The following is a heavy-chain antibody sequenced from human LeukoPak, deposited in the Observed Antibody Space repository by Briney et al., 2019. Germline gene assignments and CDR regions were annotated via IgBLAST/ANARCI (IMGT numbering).Heavy chain of an antibody. J-gene: IGHJ4*02. CDR2: IYYSGIT. Sequence: SETLSLTCTVSGGSISSYYWSWIRQPPGKGLEWIGYIYYSGITNYNPSLKSRVTISVDTSKNQFSLKLSSVTAADTAVYYCARGKGSSWRFDYWGQGTLVTVSS. D-gene: IGHD6-13*01. CDR3: ARGKGSSWRFDY. V-gene: IGHV4-59*01. CDR1: GGSISSYY.